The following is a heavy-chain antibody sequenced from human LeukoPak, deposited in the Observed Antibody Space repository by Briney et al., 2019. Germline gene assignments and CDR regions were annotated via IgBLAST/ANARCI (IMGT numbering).Heavy chain of an antibody. J-gene: IGHJ4*02. CDR3: ARGGQRRQQLLLGY. V-gene: IGHV4-59*12. Sequence: SETLSLTCTVSGGSISSYDWSWIRQSPGKGLEWIGYIYYSGSTNYNPSLKSRVTISVDTSKNQFSLKLSSVTAADTAVYYCARGGQRRQQLLLGYWGQGTLVTVSS. CDR2: IYYSGST. D-gene: IGHD6-13*01. CDR1: GGSISSYD.